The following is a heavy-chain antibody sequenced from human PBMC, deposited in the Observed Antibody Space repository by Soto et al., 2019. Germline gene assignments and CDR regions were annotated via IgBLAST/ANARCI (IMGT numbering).Heavy chain of an antibody. D-gene: IGHD3-10*01. CDR3: ASSYGSGYRAFDY. Sequence: QVQLVQSGAEVKRPGSSVKVSCKASGDTFNFYSINWVRQAPGLGLEWMGRVNPIVSMSNYAQKFQGRVTMTADKSTGTVYMALSSLRSEDTAIYYRASSYGSGYRAFDYWGQGALVSVSS. V-gene: IGHV1-69*02. CDR2: VNPIVSMS. CDR1: GDTFNFYS. J-gene: IGHJ4*02.